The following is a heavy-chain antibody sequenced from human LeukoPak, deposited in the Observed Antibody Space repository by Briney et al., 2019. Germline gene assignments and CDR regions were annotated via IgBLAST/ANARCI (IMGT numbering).Heavy chain of an antibody. CDR1: GFTFSSYS. Sequence: GGSLRLSCAASGFTFSSYSMNWVRQAPGKGLECVSSISSSSSYIYYADSVKGRFTISRDNAKNSLYLQMNSLRAEDTAVYYCARAGYSGSWYVYWGQGTLVTVSS. CDR2: ISSSSSYI. CDR3: ARAGYSGSWYVY. J-gene: IGHJ4*02. D-gene: IGHD6-13*01. V-gene: IGHV3-21*01.